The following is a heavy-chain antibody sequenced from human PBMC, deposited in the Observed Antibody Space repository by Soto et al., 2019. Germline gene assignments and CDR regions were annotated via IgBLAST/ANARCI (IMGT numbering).Heavy chain of an antibody. CDR1: GGSFSGYY. CDR2: INHSGST. J-gene: IGHJ5*02. V-gene: IGHV4-34*01. CDR3: SPAVAPNWFDP. D-gene: IGHD6-19*01. Sequence: TSETLSLTCAVYGGSFSGYYWSWIRQPPGKGLEWIGEINHSGSTNYNPSLKSRVTISVDTSKNQFSLKLSSVTAADTAVYYCSPAVAPNWFDPWGQGTLVTVSS.